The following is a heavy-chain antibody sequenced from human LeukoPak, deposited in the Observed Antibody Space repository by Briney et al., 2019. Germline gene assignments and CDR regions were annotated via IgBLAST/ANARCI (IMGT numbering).Heavy chain of an antibody. Sequence: PSETLSPTCTVSGASIRRHYWSWIRQSAGKGLEWMGRIYQSGSNSENTNYNPSLESRVTVAADTSNNQFSLTLSSVTAADTAVYYCARASLSIGGYSSFDYWGQGISVAVSS. CDR3: ARASLSIGGYSSFDY. V-gene: IGHV4-4*07. CDR2: IYQSGSNSENT. D-gene: IGHD2-15*01. CDR1: GASIRRHY. J-gene: IGHJ4*02.